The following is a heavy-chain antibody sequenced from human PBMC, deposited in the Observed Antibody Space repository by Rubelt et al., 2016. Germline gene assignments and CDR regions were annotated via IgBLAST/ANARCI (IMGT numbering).Heavy chain of an antibody. V-gene: IGHV1-24*01. CDR2: FDPEDGET. CDR1: GYTLTELS. CDR3: ATIGLEWLLEDY. J-gene: IGHJ4*02. D-gene: IGHD3-3*01. Sequence: QVQLVQSGAEVKKPGASVKVSCKVSGYTLTELSMHWVRQAPGKGLEWMGGFDPEDGETIYAQKFQGMVTMTEDTPTATAYMELSSLRSEDTAVYYCATIGLEWLLEDYWGQGTLVTVSS.